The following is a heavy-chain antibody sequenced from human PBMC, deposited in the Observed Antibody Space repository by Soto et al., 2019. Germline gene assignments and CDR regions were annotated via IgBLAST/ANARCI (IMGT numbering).Heavy chain of an antibody. V-gene: IGHV3-53*01. J-gene: IGHJ4*02. CDR3: ARSFCSGGNCYPYYFDY. D-gene: IGHD2-15*01. Sequence: GSLRLSCAASGFTVISNYIIFFRHSAFKWLEWVSVIYNGGSTYYADSVKGRFTISRDNSKNTLYLQVNSLRAEDTAVYYCARSFCSGGNCYPYYFDYWGQGALVTVSS. CDR1: GFTVISNY. CDR2: IYNGGST.